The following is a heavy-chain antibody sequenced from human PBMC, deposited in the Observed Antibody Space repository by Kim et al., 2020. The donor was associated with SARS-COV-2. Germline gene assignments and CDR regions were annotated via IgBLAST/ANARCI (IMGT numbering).Heavy chain of an antibody. Sequence: SVKVSCKASGGIFSIYTIDWVRQAPGQGLEWMGGIIPIFDTTNYAQKFQGRVTITADESTSTAYMELSSLRSEDTAVYYCASTTSPRIRGVSTYYYFGM. CDR2: IIPIFDTT. D-gene: IGHD3-10*01. V-gene: IGHV1-69*13. CDR3: ASTTSPRIRGVSTYYYFGM. CDR1: GGIFSIYT. J-gene: IGHJ6*01.